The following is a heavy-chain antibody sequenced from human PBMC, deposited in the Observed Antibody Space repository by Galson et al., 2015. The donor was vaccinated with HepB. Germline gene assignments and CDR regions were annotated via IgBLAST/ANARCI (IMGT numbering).Heavy chain of an antibody. CDR1: GFSLSTSGMC. Sequence: PALVKPTQTLTLTCTFSGFSLSTSGMCVSWIRQPPGKALEWLARIDWDDDKYYSTSLKTRLTISKDTSKNQVVLTMTNMDPVDTATYYCARINMVRGVHNWFDPWGQGTLVTVSS. J-gene: IGHJ5*02. V-gene: IGHV2-70*11. CDR2: IDWDDDK. CDR3: ARINMVRGVHNWFDP. D-gene: IGHD3-10*01.